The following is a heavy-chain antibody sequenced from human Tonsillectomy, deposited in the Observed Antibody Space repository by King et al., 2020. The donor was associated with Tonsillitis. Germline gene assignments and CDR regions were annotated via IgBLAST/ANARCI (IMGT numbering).Heavy chain of an antibody. CDR3: AKDQLELEYFDY. D-gene: IGHD1-7*01. CDR2: ITDSGNNT. CDR1: GFTFSSYA. J-gene: IGHJ4*02. Sequence: VQLVESGGGLVQPGGSLRLSCAASGFTFSSYAMSWVRQAPGKGLEWVSGITDSGNNTYSADSVKGRYTISRDNSKNTLYLQMNSLRAEDTAVYYCAKDQLELEYFDYWGQGALVTVSS. V-gene: IGHV3-23*04.